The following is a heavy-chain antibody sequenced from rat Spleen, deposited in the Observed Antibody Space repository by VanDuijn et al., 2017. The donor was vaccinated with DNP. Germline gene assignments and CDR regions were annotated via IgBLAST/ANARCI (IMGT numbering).Heavy chain of an antibody. J-gene: IGHJ2*01. CDR2: ISTSGSRT. CDR1: GFTFNNYW. V-gene: IGHV5-31*01. Sequence: EVQLVESGGDLVQPGRSLKLSCVASGFTFNNYWMTWIRQVPGKGLEWVATISTSGSRTYYPDSVKGRFTISRDNAKSSLFLQMDSLRSEDTATYYCSTAGAWYFDYWGQGVMVTVSS. CDR3: STAGAWYFDY. D-gene: IGHD1-11*01.